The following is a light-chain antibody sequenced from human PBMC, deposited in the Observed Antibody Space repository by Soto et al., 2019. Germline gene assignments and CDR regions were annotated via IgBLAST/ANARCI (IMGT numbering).Light chain of an antibody. CDR1: QSLSSGY. Sequence: IVLTLSPGTLSLSPGERVTLSCRASQSLSSGYLAWYQQKFGQAPRLLIYDASRRATGIPERFSGSGSGTDFTLTINRLEPEDFAVYYSQQYGSSPTFGLGTKVDI. J-gene: IGKJ1*01. CDR2: DAS. CDR3: QQYGSSPT. V-gene: IGKV3-20*01.